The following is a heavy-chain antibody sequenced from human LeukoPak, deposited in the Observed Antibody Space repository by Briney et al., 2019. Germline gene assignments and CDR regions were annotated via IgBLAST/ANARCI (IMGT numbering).Heavy chain of an antibody. V-gene: IGHV3-48*03. J-gene: IGHJ3*02. CDR1: GFTFNYYE. Sequence: GGSLRLSCAASGFTFNYYEMNWVRQAPGKGLEWVSYIGGSGSTIYYADSVKGRFTISRDNAKNSLFLQMNSLRAEDTAVYFCARWGSGDSFDIWGQGTMVTVSS. D-gene: IGHD3-10*01. CDR3: ARWGSGDSFDI. CDR2: IGGSGSTI.